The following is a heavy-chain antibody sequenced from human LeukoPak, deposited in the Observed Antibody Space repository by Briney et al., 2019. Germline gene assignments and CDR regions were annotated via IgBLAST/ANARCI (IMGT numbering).Heavy chain of an antibody. CDR1: GFTFSSYA. CDR3: ARGRGVGATNLFLDY. J-gene: IGHJ4*02. D-gene: IGHD1-26*01. V-gene: IGHV3-30-3*01. CDR2: ISYDGSNK. Sequence: GGSLRPSCAASGFTFSSYAMHWVRQAPGKGLEWVAVISYDGSNKYYADSVKGRFTISRDNSKNTLYLQMNSLRAEDTAVYYCARGRGVGATNLFLDYWGQGTLVTVSS.